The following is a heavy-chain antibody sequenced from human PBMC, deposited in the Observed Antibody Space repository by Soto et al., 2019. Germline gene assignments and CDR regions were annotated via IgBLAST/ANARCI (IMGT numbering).Heavy chain of an antibody. CDR2: LILIFGAA. CDR3: ASPTRVLTGGAFDS. D-gene: IGHD4-17*01. V-gene: IGHV1-69*01. J-gene: IGHJ4*02. Sequence: QLQLVQSGAEVKPPGSSVMLSCKASGGTFTRHAFSWVRQTPGQGLEWMGGLILIFGAANYAQKFQGRVTITADESTSTVYMELSSLRSDDTAVYFCASPTRVLTGGAFDSWGQGTLVTVSS. CDR1: GGTFTRHA.